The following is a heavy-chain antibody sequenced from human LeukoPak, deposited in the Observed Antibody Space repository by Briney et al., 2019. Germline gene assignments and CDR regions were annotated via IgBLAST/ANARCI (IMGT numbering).Heavy chain of an antibody. V-gene: IGHV4-34*01. J-gene: IGHJ4*02. CDR3: ARGVPTCSSTSCTGLPTFFDY. CDR1: GGSFSVFY. D-gene: IGHD2-2*01. CDR2: INHSGTT. Sequence: SETLSLTCAVDGGSFSVFYCSWIRQPPGKELELIGEINHSGTTNYNQSLRSRVTISVDTSKNQFSLKLSSVTAADTAVFYCARGVPTCSSTSCTGLPTFFDYWGQGTLVTVSS.